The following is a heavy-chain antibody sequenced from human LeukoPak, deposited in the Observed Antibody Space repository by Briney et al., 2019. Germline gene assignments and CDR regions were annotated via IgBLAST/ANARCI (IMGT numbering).Heavy chain of an antibody. CDR2: IIPLFGTA. CDR3: GRRGGALDGFDI. D-gene: IGHD3-16*01. CDR1: GDTFSSYA. J-gene: IGHJ3*02. V-gene: IGHV1-69*05. Sequence: SVKVSCKASGDTFSSYAISWVRQAPGQGLEWMGRIIPLFGTANYAPKFQGRVTMTTDESSSTAYMALSSLRSEDTTRYYSGRRGGALDGFDIWGEGTMVTLSS.